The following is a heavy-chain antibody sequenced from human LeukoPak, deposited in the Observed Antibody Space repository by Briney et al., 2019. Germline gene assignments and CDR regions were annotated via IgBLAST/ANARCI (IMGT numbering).Heavy chain of an antibody. V-gene: IGHV4-34*01. CDR3: ARGVNYGSGRLGWFDP. CDR1: GGSISSYY. Sequence: SETLSLTCTVSGGSISSYYWSWIRQPPGKGLEWIGEINHSGSTNYNPSLKSRVTISVDTSKNQFSLKLSSVTAADTAVYYCARGVNYGSGRLGWFDPWGQGTLVTVSS. J-gene: IGHJ5*02. D-gene: IGHD3-10*01. CDR2: INHSGST.